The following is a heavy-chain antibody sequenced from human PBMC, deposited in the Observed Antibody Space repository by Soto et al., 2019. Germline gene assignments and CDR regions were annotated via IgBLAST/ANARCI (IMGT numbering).Heavy chain of an antibody. D-gene: IGHD3-10*01. CDR1: GFTFSSYG. CDR3: ARDSRITMVRGVMMRYYYGMDV. CDR2: IWYDGSNK. Sequence: GGSLRLSCAASGFTFSSYGMHWVRQAPGKGLEWVAVIWYDGSNKYYADSVKGRFTISRDNSKNTLYLQMNSLRAEDTAVYYCARDSRITMVRGVMMRYYYGMDVWGQGTTVTVSS. V-gene: IGHV3-33*01. J-gene: IGHJ6*02.